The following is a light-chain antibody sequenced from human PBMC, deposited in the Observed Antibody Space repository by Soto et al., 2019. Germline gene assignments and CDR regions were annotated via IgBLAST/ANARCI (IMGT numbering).Light chain of an antibody. V-gene: IGKV1-5*03. CDR2: KAS. Sequence: DIQMTQSLSTLSASVGDRVTITCRASQSISSWLAWYQQKPGKAPKVLIYKASSLESRVPSRFSGSGSGTEFTLTISSLQPDDFATYYCQQYNSYPWTFGQGTKVEIK. CDR3: QQYNSYPWT. J-gene: IGKJ1*01. CDR1: QSISSW.